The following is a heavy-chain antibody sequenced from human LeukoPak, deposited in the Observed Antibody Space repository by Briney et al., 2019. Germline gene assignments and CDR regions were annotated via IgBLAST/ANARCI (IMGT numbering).Heavy chain of an antibody. D-gene: IGHD3-22*01. CDR1: GFTFDDYA. CDR2: ISWNSGSI. V-gene: IGHV3-9*01. CDR3: AKDAVYDSSGYYSRYYYYMDV. J-gene: IGHJ6*03. Sequence: GRSLRLSCAASGFTFDDYAMHWVRQAPGKGLEWVSGISWNSGSIGYADPVKGRFTISRDNAKNSLYLQMNSLRAEGTALYYCAKDAVYDSSGYYSRYYYYMDVWGKGTTVTVSS.